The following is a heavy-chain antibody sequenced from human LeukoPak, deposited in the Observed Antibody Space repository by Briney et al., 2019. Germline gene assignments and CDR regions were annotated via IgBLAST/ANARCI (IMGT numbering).Heavy chain of an antibody. D-gene: IGHD6-6*01. V-gene: IGHV4-39*01. CDR2: IYYSGST. CDR1: GGSISSSSYY. CDR3: ASRPFAGSSRYFQH. Sequence: SGTLSLTCTVSGGSISSSSYYWGWIRQPPGKGLEWIGSIYYSGSTYYNPSLKSRVTISVDTSKNQFSLKLSSVTAADTAVYYCASRPFAGSSRYFQHWGQGTLVTVSS. J-gene: IGHJ1*01.